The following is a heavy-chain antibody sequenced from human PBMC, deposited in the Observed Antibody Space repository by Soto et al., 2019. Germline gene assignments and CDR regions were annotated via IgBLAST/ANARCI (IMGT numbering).Heavy chain of an antibody. CDR3: ARRDCSGGSCYGAY. V-gene: IGHV5-51*01. CDR2: IYPGDSNT. Sequence: GESLKISCKGSGYTFTNYWIAWVRQMPGKGLEWMGIIYPGDSNTRYSPSFQGQATISADKSISTAYLQWSSLKASDTAMYYCARRDCSGGSCYGAYWGQGTPVTVSS. J-gene: IGHJ4*02. D-gene: IGHD2-15*01. CDR1: GYTFTNYW.